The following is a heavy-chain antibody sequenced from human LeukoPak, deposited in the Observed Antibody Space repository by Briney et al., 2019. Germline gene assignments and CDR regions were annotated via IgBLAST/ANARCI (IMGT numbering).Heavy chain of an antibody. CDR3: ARQAYCSGSSCNPFDY. J-gene: IGHJ4*02. CDR2: IYYSGST. Sequence: KPSETLSLTCTVSGGSISSYYWSWIRQPPGKGLEWIGYIYYSGSTNYNPSLKSRVTISVDTSKNQFSLKLSSVTAADTAVYYCARQAYCSGSSCNPFDYWGQGTLVTVSS. D-gene: IGHD2-15*01. CDR1: GGSISSYY. V-gene: IGHV4-59*08.